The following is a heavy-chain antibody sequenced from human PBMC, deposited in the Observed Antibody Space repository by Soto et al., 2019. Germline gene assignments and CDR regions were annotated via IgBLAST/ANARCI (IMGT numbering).Heavy chain of an antibody. CDR1: GYTFSNYG. Sequence: GASVKVSCKSSGYTFSNYGIAWVRQAPGQGPEWMGWISGNNGNTNYAQKFQDRVTMNTDTSTYTAYMELRSLRSDDTAVYYCLRRKDYHDTTVYFFFDPWGQGTPVTVSS. V-gene: IGHV1-18*01. D-gene: IGHD3-22*01. J-gene: IGHJ5*02. CDR3: LRRKDYHDTTVYFFFDP. CDR2: ISGNNGNT.